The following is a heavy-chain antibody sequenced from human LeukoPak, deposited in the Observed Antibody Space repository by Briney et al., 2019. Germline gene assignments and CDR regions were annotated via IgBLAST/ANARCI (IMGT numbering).Heavy chain of an antibody. D-gene: IGHD5-12*01. V-gene: IGHV3-23*01. Sequence: GGSLRPSCAASGFGFSSYAVSWVRPCPGKGLEWVSSVTGIVGRTYYADSVDGRFTISRDNSKSTVYLQMNSLRAEDTAVYYCAKYMTPDTVAAIPPFDYWGQGTLVTVS. CDR2: VTGIVGRT. CDR3: AKYMTPDTVAAIPPFDY. CDR1: GFGFSSYA. J-gene: IGHJ4*02.